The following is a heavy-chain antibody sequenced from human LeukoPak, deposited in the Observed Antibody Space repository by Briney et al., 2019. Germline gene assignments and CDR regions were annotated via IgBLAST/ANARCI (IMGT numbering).Heavy chain of an antibody. CDR2: INDSGST. J-gene: IGHJ2*01. CDR3: ARQREGYFDL. CDR1: VVSFSGYY. V-gene: IGHV4-34*01. Sequence: PSETLSLTCAVYVVSFSGYYWSWIRQTPGKGLEWIAEINDSGSTSYNPSLKSRVTVSVFTSKNQFSLRLTSVSAADTAVYYCARQREGYFDLWGRGTLVTVSS.